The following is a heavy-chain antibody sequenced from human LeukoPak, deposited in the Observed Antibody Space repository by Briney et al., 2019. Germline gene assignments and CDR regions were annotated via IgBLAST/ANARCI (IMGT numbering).Heavy chain of an antibody. J-gene: IGHJ6*03. Sequence: GGSLRLSCAASGFTFSAYGMSWVRQSLRKGLEWVSGVSGADGTTYYADSVKGRFTISRDNSKSTLYLQMNNLRAEDTAVYYCAKHWSYCSTTSCFFNYYYYYMDVWDKGTTVTVSS. D-gene: IGHD2-2*01. V-gene: IGHV3-23*01. CDR2: VSGADGTT. CDR3: AKHWSYCSTTSCFFNYYYYYMDV. CDR1: GFTFSAYG.